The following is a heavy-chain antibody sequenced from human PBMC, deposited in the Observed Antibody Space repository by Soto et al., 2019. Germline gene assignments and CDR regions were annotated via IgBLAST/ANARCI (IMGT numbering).Heavy chain of an antibody. CDR2: ISYDGSNK. J-gene: IGHJ4*02. CDR3: AKAHGWELDVPFDY. V-gene: IGHV3-30*18. CDR1: GFAFSSSG. D-gene: IGHD1-26*01. Sequence: PGGSLRLSCAASGFAFSSSGMRWVRQAAGKGLEWVVVISYDGSNKYYADSSKGRFTISRDNSKNTLYLQMNSLRAEDTAVYYCAKAHGWELDVPFDYWGQGTLVTVSS.